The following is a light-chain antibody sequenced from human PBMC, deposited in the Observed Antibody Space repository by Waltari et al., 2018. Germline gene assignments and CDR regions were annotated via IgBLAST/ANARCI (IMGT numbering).Light chain of an antibody. CDR1: SSDIGAFKY. CDR3: SSYTTSSTYV. J-gene: IGLJ1*01. CDR2: DVN. Sequence: QSALTQPASVSGSPGQSITIPCTGTSSDIGAFKYVSWYQQHPDKAPKLIIYDVNSRPSGVSNQFSGSKSGNTASLTISGLQAEDEADYYCSSYTTSSTYVLGTGTKVTVL. V-gene: IGLV2-14*03.